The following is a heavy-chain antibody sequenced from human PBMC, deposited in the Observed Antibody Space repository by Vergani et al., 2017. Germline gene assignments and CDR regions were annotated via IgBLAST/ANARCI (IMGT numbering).Heavy chain of an antibody. J-gene: IGHJ6*03. CDR2: IYYDGSKK. CDR1: GFTFSTYA. D-gene: IGHD2-21*01. CDR3: VRQGSYCGSTTCQNQGYVYYYHMVV. Sequence: QVQLVESGGGVVQPGRSLRLSCTSSGFTFSTYAMHWVRQAPGKGLEWVAIIYYDGSKKYYADSVKGRFTITRDNSRNTLDLLMSSLRAEDTAIDYCVRQGSYCGSTTCQNQGYVYYYHMVVW. V-gene: IGHV3-33*01.